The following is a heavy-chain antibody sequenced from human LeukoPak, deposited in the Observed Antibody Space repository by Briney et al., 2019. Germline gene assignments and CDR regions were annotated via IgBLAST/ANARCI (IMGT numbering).Heavy chain of an antibody. D-gene: IGHD5-24*01. CDR3: ARGGDGYIDMDV. J-gene: IGHJ6*03. CDR1: GITFSSYG. CDR2: ISSSGSTI. V-gene: IGHV3-48*01. Sequence: GGSLRLSCAASGITFSSYGMSWVRQAPGKGLEWVSYISSSGSTIYYADSVKGRFTISRDNAKNSLYLQMNSLRAEDTAVYYCARGGDGYIDMDVWGKGTTVTVSS.